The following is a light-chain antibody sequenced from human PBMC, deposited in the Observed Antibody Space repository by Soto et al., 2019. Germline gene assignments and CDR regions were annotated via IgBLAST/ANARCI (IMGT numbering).Light chain of an antibody. CDR2: DVT. Sequence: QSALTQPRSVSGSPGQSVTISCTGTSSDVGAYDRVSWYQHHPTKAPKLLIYDVTKRPSGVPDRFSGSKSGSTASLTISGLQAEDEADYYCCSHAGGSSWVFGGGTKLTVL. V-gene: IGLV2-11*01. CDR3: CSHAGGSSWV. J-gene: IGLJ3*02. CDR1: SSDVGAYDR.